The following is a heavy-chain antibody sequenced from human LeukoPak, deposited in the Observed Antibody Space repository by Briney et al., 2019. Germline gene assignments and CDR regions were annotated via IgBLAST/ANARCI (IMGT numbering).Heavy chain of an antibody. V-gene: IGHV3-33*01. D-gene: IGHD4-17*01. J-gene: IGHJ4*02. CDR1: GFTFSSYG. CDR3: ARGPYLLYGDHLDY. CDR2: IWYDGSNK. Sequence: PGRSLRLSCAASGFTFSSYGMHWVRQAPGKGLEWVAVIWYDGSNKYYADSVKGRFTISRDNSKNTLYLQMNSLRAEDTAVYYCARGPYLLYGDHLDYWGQGTLVTVSS.